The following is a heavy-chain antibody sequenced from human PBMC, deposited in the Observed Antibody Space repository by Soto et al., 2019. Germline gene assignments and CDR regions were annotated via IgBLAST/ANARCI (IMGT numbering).Heavy chain of an antibody. J-gene: IGHJ4*02. D-gene: IGHD3-16*01. V-gene: IGHV3-30*04. CDR1: GFTFSSYT. CDR2: ISYDGNNE. Sequence: PGGSLRLSCAASGFTFSSYTMQWVRQAPGKGLEWVAVISYDGNNEKYADSVKGRFTISRDNSKNTLYLQMSSLRVDDTAVYYCATAYMISQDYCDSRGQGPLVTVSS. CDR3: ATAYMISQDYCDS.